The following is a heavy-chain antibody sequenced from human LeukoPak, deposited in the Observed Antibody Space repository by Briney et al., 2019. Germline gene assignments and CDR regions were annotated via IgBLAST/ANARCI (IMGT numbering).Heavy chain of an antibody. V-gene: IGHV4-30-2*01. CDR3: ARGAPQLGFDY. D-gene: IGHD2-2*01. J-gene: IGHJ4*02. Sequence: SQTLSLTCTVSGGSISSGGYYWSWIRQPPGKGLEWIGYIYHSGSTYYNPSLKSRVTISVDRSKNQLSLKLSSVTAADTAVYYCARGAPQLGFDYWGQGTLVTVSS. CDR2: IYHSGST. CDR1: GGSISSGGYY.